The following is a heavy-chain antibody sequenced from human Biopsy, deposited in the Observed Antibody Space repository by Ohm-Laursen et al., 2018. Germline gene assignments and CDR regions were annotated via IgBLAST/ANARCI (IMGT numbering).Heavy chain of an antibody. Sequence: GSLRLSCTASGFIFSRYCMNWVRQTPDKGLEWVANMNQDGSEEHYVDSVKGRFTISRDNSKSSLYLQMNSLSDEDTAVYYCARGPSGTAAGRFASWGQGTLVTVSS. CDR3: ARGPSGTAAGRFAS. D-gene: IGHD6-13*01. CDR2: MNQDGSEE. V-gene: IGHV3-7*04. J-gene: IGHJ4*02. CDR1: GFIFSRYC.